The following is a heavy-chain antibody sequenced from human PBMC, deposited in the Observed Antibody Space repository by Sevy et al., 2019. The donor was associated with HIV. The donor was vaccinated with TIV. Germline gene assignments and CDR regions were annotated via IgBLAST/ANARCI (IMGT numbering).Heavy chain of an antibody. Sequence: ASVKVSCKVSGYTLTQLSMNWVRQAPGKGLEWMGSFDPEDGETIYAQKFQGRVTMTEDRSTDTAYMDLSSLRSEEKAVYYCATTKDYYESSGYPFDYWGQGTLVTVSS. CDR2: FDPEDGET. CDR3: ATTKDYYESSGYPFDY. D-gene: IGHD3-22*01. V-gene: IGHV1-24*01. CDR1: GYTLTQLS. J-gene: IGHJ4*02.